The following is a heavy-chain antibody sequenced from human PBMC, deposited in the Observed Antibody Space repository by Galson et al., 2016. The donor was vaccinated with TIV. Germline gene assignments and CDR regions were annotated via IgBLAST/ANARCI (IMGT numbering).Heavy chain of an antibody. CDR1: GYSFTAFT. D-gene: IGHD3-16*01. J-gene: IGHJ4*02. CDR2: INVRNGYT. CDR3: ASEADYGSGSLYFDY. Sequence: QSGAEVKKPGESLKISCKASGYSFTAFTMHWVRQAPGQRLEWMGWINVRNGYTKYSENLQARVTITRDSSATTAYMELGSLKTEDTAVYYCASEADYGSGSLYFDYWGQGTLVTVSS. V-gene: IGHV1-3*01.